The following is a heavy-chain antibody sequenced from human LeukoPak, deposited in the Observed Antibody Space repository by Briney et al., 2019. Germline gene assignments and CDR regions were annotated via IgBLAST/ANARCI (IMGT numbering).Heavy chain of an antibody. V-gene: IGHV4-59*01. CDR1: GGSISSYY. CDR2: IYYSGST. D-gene: IGHD3-22*01. Sequence: PSETLSLTCTVSGGSISSYYWSWIRQPPGKGLEWIGYIYYSGSTNYNPSLKSRVTIPVDTSKNQFSLKLSSVTAADTAVYYCARDYYDISGYYYWFDPWGQGTLVTVSS. CDR3: ARDYYDISGYYYWFDP. J-gene: IGHJ5*02.